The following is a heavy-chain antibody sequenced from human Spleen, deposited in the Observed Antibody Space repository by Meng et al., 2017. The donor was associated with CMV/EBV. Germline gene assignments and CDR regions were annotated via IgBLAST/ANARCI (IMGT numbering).Heavy chain of an antibody. J-gene: IGHJ3*02. D-gene: IGHD3-22*01. V-gene: IGHV4-30-4*08. CDR2: IYYSGST. CDR1: GGSISSGDYY. CDR3: ARIPGADYYDSSGYAFDI. Sequence: SETLSLTCTVSGGSISSGDYYWSWIRQPPGKGLEWIGYIYYSGSTYYNPSLKSRVTISVDTSKNQFSLKLSSVTAADTAVYYCARIPGADYYDSSGYAFDIWGQGTMVTVSS.